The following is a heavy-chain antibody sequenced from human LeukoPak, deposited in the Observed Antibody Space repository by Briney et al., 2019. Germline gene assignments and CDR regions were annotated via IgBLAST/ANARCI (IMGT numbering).Heavy chain of an antibody. V-gene: IGHV3-74*01. CDR2: INSDGSST. Sequence: GGSLRLSCAASGFTFSSYWMHWVRQAPGKGLVWVSRINSDGSSTSYADSVKGRFTISRDNAKNTLYLQVNNLRAEDTAVYYCARGPNSNWSGLDFWGQGTLVIVSS. D-gene: IGHD6-6*01. J-gene: IGHJ4*02. CDR3: ARGPNSNWSGLDF. CDR1: GFTFSSYW.